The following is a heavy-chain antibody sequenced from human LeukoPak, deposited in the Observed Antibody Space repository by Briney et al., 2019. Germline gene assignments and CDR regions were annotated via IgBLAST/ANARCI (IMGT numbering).Heavy chain of an antibody. J-gene: IGHJ4*02. CDR1: GGSISSGSYY. CDR3: ASGLRYFDLYY. V-gene: IGHV4-61*02. Sequence: PSETLSLTCTVSGGSISSGSYYWSWIRQPAGQGLEWIGRIYTSGSTNYNPSLKSRVTISVDTSKNQFSLKLSSVTAADTAVYYCASGLRYFDLYYWGQGTLVTVSS. CDR2: IYTSGST. D-gene: IGHD3-9*01.